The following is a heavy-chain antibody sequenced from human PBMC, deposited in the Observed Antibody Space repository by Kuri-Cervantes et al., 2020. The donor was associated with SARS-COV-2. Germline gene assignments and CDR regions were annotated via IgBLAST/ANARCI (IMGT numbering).Heavy chain of an antibody. D-gene: IGHD1-26*01. J-gene: IGHJ4*02. CDR1: GFTFSSYS. Sequence: GESLKISCAVSGFTFSSYSMNWVRQAPGKGLEWVSYISSSSSTIYYADSVKGRFTISRDNSKNTLYLQMNSLRAEDTAVYYCARTTAPSYFDYWGQGTLVTVSS. V-gene: IGHV3-48*01. CDR2: ISSSSSTI. CDR3: ARTTAPSYFDY.